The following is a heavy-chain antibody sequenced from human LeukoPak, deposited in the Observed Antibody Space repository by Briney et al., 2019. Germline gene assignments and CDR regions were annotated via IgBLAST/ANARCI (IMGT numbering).Heavy chain of an antibody. Sequence: GGSLRLSCAASGFTFSSYAMSRVRQAPGKGLEWVSAISGSGGSTYYADSVKGRFTISRDNSKNTLYLQMNSLRAEDTAVYYCAKDLRCSSTSCYPYWGQETLVTVSS. D-gene: IGHD2-2*01. CDR3: AKDLRCSSTSCYPY. V-gene: IGHV3-23*01. J-gene: IGHJ4*02. CDR2: ISGSGGST. CDR1: GFTFSSYA.